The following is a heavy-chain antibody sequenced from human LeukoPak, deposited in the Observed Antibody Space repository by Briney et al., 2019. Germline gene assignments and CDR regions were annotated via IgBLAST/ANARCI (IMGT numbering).Heavy chain of an antibody. CDR2: IKSKTDGGTT. CDR1: GFTFSNAW. V-gene: IGHV3-15*01. J-gene: IGHJ4*02. CDR3: TTDPHPYYDILTGYYPDSC. Sequence: GGSLRLSCAASGFTFSNAWMSWVRQAPGKGLEWVGRIKSKTDGGTTDYAAPVKGRFTISRDDSKNTLYLQMNSLKTEDTAVYYCTTDPHPYYDILTGYYPDSCWGQGTLVTVSS. D-gene: IGHD3-9*01.